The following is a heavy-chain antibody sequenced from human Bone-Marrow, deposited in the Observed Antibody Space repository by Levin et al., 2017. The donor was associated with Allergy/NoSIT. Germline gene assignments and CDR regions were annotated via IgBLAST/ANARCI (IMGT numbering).Heavy chain of an antibody. Sequence: PGGSLRFSCSASGFNFSSYWMHWVRQAPGKGLVWVSRINRDGSSTSYADSVKGRFTISRDNAKNTLYLQMNSLRAEDTSVYYCARDRVTTNWYFDLWSRGTLVTVSS. CDR3: ARDRVTTNWYFDL. J-gene: IGHJ2*01. V-gene: IGHV3-74*01. D-gene: IGHD4-17*01. CDR2: INRDGSST. CDR1: GFNFSSYW.